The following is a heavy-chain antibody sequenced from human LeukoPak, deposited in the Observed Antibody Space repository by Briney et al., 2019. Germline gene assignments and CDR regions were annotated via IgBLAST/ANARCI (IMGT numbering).Heavy chain of an antibody. Sequence: KPSETLSLTCTVSGGSISSYYWSWIRQPPGKGLEWIGYIYYSGSTNYNPSLKSRVTISVDTSKNQFSLKLSSVTAADTAVYYCARSAAEAVRFDYWGQGTLVTVSS. V-gene: IGHV4-59*01. CDR3: ARSAAEAVRFDY. CDR2: IYYSGST. CDR1: GGSISSYY. D-gene: IGHD6-19*01. J-gene: IGHJ4*02.